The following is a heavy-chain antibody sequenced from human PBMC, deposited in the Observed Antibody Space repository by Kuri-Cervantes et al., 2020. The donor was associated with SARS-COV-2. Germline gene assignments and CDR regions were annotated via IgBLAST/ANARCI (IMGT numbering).Heavy chain of an antibody. CDR3: ARGDSSGYLYYFDY. Sequence: GESLKISCAASGFTFSSYEMNWVRQAPGKGLEWASYISSSGSTIYYADSVKGRFTISRDNAKNSLYLQMSSLRAEDTAVYYCARGDSSGYLYYFDYWGQGTLVTVSS. CDR2: ISSSGSTI. V-gene: IGHV3-48*03. J-gene: IGHJ4*02. CDR1: GFTFSSYE. D-gene: IGHD3-22*01.